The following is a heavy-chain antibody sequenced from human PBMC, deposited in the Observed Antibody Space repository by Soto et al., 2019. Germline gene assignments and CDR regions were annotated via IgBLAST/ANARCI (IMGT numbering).Heavy chain of an antibody. Sequence: QVQLQESGPGLVKPSQTLSLTCTVSGGSISSGFYYWSWIHQHPGKGLEWIGYIYYSGATYSNPSLTSRVTISLDTSKKQFSLKLSSVTAADTAVYYCARNGSPSDYGPGYWGQGTLVTVSS. J-gene: IGHJ4*01. CDR2: IYYSGAT. V-gene: IGHV4-31*03. CDR1: GGSISSGFYY. CDR3: ARNGSPSDYGPGY. D-gene: IGHD3-10*01.